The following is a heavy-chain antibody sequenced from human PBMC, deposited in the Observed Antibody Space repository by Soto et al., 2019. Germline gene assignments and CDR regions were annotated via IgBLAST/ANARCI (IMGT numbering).Heavy chain of an antibody. Sequence: QVQLVQSGAEVKKPRPSVKVSCKASGGTFSSHAISWVRQAPGKGLEWMGGIIPIFGTANYAQKFQGRVTITADKATSTAYMEVCSRRSEDTAGYYCAREGGSSEWGGYDYGMGVSGQGSTVTVSS. CDR3: AREGGSSEWGGYDYGMGV. CDR1: GGTFSSHA. J-gene: IGHJ6*02. CDR2: IIPIFGTA. D-gene: IGHD3-10*01. V-gene: IGHV1-69*06.